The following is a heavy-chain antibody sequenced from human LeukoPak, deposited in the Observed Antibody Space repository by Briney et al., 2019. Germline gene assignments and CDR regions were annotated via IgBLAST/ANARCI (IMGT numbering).Heavy chain of an antibody. J-gene: IGHJ5*02. CDR3: AYCSGGSCYEVGFDP. V-gene: IGHV1-69*04. CDR2: IIPILGIA. CDR1: GGTFSSYA. Sequence: GASVKVSCKASGGTFSSYAISWVRQAPGQGLEWMGRIIPILGIANYVQKFQGRVAITADKSTSTAYMELSSLRSEDTAVYYCAYCSGGSCYEVGFDPWGQGTLVTVSS. D-gene: IGHD2-15*01.